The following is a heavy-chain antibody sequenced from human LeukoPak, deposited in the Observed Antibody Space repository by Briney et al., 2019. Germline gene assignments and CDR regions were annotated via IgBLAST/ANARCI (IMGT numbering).Heavy chain of an antibody. CDR1: GGSISSYY. V-gene: IGHV4-59*08. CDR3: ARGSMGEVEDV. Sequence: PSETLSLTCTVSGGSISSYYWSWIRQPPGKGLERVGYIYYSGSTNYNPSLKSRVTISVDTSKNQFSLKLSSVTAADTAVYYCARGSMGEVEDVWGQGTTVTVSS. D-gene: IGHD3-16*01. CDR2: IYYSGST. J-gene: IGHJ6*02.